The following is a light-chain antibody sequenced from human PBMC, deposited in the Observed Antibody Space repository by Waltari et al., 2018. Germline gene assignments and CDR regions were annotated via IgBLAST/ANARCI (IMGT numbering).Light chain of an antibody. V-gene: IGLV2-14*01. J-gene: IGLJ1*01. CDR2: EVN. CDR3: SSYTTTTNYV. Sequence: SALTQPASVSGSPGQSITISVTGNCSEVGDYNYVSWYQQHPGKAPKLRIYEVNNRPSGVSNRFSGSKSGNTASLTISALQTEDEADYYCSSYTTTTNYVFGTGTKVTVL. CDR1: CSEVGDYNY.